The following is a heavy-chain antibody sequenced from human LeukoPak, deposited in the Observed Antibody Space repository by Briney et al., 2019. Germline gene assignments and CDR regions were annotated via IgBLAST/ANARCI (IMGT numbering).Heavy chain of an antibody. Sequence: GGSLRLSCAASGFTFDDYGMSWVRHAPGKGLEWVSGINWNGGSTGYADSVKDRFTISRDNAKNSLYLQMNSLRAEDTALYYCARHPFPHEEIVGAHWGQGTLVTVSS. D-gene: IGHD1-26*01. CDR3: ARHPFPHEEIVGAH. CDR1: GFTFDDYG. V-gene: IGHV3-20*04. J-gene: IGHJ4*02. CDR2: INWNGGST.